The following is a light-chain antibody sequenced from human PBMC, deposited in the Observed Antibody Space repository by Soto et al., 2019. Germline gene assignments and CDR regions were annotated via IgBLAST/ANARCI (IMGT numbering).Light chain of an antibody. Sequence: QSVVTQPPSVSGAPGQRVTISCTWSSSNIGAGYDVHWYQQLPGTAPKLLIYDNSNRPSGVPDRLSGSKSGTSASLAITGLQAEDEADYYCQSYDSTLSVVFGGGTKLTVL. CDR2: DNS. J-gene: IGLJ2*01. CDR3: QSYDSTLSVV. CDR1: SSNIGAGYD. V-gene: IGLV1-40*01.